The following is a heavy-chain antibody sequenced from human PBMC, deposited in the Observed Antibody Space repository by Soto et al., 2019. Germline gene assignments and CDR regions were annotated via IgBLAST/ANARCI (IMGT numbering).Heavy chain of an antibody. J-gene: IGHJ5*01. Sequence: QVELKESGPGLVKPSETLSLNCAVSGGSIRSGSWWSWVRQTPGKTLEWIGEINDRGTINYNPSLQSRLTLSVDTSKNQFSLRVSSVSAADTAVYFCARDGSPTFGSGFESWGQGTLVSVSS. CDR1: GGSIRSGSW. V-gene: IGHV4-4*02. D-gene: IGHD3-3*01. CDR2: INDRGTI. CDR3: ARDGSPTFGSGFES.